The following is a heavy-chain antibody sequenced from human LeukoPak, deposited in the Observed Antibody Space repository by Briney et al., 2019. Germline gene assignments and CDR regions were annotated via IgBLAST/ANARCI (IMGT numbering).Heavy chain of an antibody. J-gene: IGHJ5*02. CDR3: TSGAMLVS. V-gene: IGHV3-30*02. Sequence: GGSLRLSCAASGFTFSSYGMHWVRQAPGKGLEWVAFIRYDGVTKHYADSVKGRFTISRDNSKNTLYLQMNSLKTEDTAVYYCTSGAMLVSWGQGTLVTVSS. D-gene: IGHD3-22*01. CDR1: GFTFSSYG. CDR2: IRYDGVTK.